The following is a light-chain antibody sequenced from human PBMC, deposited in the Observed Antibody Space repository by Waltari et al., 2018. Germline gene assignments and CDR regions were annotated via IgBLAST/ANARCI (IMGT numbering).Light chain of an antibody. CDR1: QSVSSN. CDR3: QQYNNWLRGLT. V-gene: IGKV3-15*01. J-gene: IGKJ4*01. CDR2: GAS. Sequence: EIVMTQSPATLSVSPGERATLSCRASQSVSSNLAWYQQKPGQAPRLLIYGASTRATGIPARFSGSGYGTEFTLTISSLQSEDFAVYYCQQYNNWLRGLTFGGGTKVEIK.